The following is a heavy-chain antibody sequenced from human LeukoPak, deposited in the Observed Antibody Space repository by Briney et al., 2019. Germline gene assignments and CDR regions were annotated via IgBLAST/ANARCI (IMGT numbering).Heavy chain of an antibody. CDR2: ISYDGPNK. D-gene: IGHD5-18*01. CDR3: AKEKLPSGYSLLTDY. J-gene: IGHJ4*02. CDR1: GFTFNSYG. V-gene: IGHV3-30*18. Sequence: PGGSLRLSCAASGFTFNSYGMHWVRQAPGKGLEWVAVISYDGPNKYYADSVKGRFTISRDDSKSTLYLQMNSLRPEDTAVYYCAKEKLPSGYSLLTDYWGQGTLVTVSS.